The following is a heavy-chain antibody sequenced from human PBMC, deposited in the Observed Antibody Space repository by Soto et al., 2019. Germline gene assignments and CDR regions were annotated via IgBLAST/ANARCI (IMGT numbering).Heavy chain of an antibody. CDR3: ARRLKDDSGSSPYYSALDV. V-gene: IGHV5-51*01. J-gene: IGHJ6*02. D-gene: IGHD6-6*01. CDR2: IYPGDFDT. CDR1: GYDFIKFW. Sequence: GESLKISCRGSGYDFIKFWIAWVRQMPGKGLEWMGIIYPGDFDTRYHPSFQGQFTISADTSISTAYLQWSSLKASDSAVYYCARRLKDDSGSSPYYSALDVWGRGSTVTVSS.